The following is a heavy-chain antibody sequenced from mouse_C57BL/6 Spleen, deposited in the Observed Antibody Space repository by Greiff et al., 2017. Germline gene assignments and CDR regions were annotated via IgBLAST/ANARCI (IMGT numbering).Heavy chain of an antibody. V-gene: IGHV1-53*01. Sequence: QVQLQQPGTELVKPGASVKLSCKASGYTFTSYWMHWVKQRPGQGLEWIGNINPSNGGTNYNEKFKSKATLTVDKSSSTAYMQLSSLASEDSAVFDCARTGLYDGYLYYAMDYWGQGTSVTVSS. J-gene: IGHJ4*01. CDR1: GYTFTSYW. CDR2: INPSNGGT. CDR3: ARTGLYDGYLYYAMDY. D-gene: IGHD2-3*01.